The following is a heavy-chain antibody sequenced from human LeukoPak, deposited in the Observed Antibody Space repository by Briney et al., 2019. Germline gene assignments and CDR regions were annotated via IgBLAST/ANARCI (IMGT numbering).Heavy chain of an antibody. CDR1: GGSISSGGYY. V-gene: IGHV4-39*07. CDR2: IYHHGNT. Sequence: SETLSLTCTVSGGSISSGGYYWSWIRQPPGKGLEWIGTIYHHGNTYFNPSLKSRVSISLDTSKNQFSLRLSSMTAADTAVYYCAREVESWFGDLLSYFDSWGQGTLVSVSS. J-gene: IGHJ4*02. CDR3: AREVESWFGDLLSYFDS. D-gene: IGHD3-10*01.